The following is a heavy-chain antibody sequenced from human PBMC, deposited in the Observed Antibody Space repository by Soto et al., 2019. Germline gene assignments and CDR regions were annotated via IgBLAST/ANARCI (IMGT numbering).Heavy chain of an antibody. D-gene: IGHD2-8*02. J-gene: IGHJ6*02. CDR3: ARVLGSIRYWSSYAMDV. Sequence: EVQLVESGGGLVQPGGSLRLSCAASGFTLSSYEMKWVRQAPGKGLEWLSDISSSGTKIYYADSVKGRFTISRDTAKNSLYLEINRLRAEDTAVYYCARVLGSIRYWSSYAMDVWGQGTTVTVSS. V-gene: IGHV3-48*03. CDR2: ISSSGTKI. CDR1: GFTLSSYE.